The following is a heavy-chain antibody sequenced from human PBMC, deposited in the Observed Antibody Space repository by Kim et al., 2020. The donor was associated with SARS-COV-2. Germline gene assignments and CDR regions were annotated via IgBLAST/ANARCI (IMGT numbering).Heavy chain of an antibody. D-gene: IGHD3-10*01. CDR3: ASYPRYYYGSGSYLLY. Sequence: LKSRVTISVDTAKNQFSLKLSSVTAADTAVYYCASYPRYYYGSGSYLLYWGQGTLVTVSS. J-gene: IGHJ4*02. V-gene: IGHV4-31*02.